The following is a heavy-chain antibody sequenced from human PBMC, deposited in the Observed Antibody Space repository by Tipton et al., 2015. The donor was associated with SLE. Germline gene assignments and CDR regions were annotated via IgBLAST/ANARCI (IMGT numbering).Heavy chain of an antibody. CDR1: GDSISSDSHY. V-gene: IGHV4-39*01. J-gene: IGHJ4*02. Sequence: TLSLTCTVSGDSISSDSHYWGWIRQTPGKGLEWIGEINHSGRTNYNSSLKSRVTISIDTSKNQLSLKLTSVTAADTAVYYCARSPFNYATYWGQGTLVTVSS. CDR3: ARSPFNYATY. CDR2: INHSGRT. D-gene: IGHD3-16*01.